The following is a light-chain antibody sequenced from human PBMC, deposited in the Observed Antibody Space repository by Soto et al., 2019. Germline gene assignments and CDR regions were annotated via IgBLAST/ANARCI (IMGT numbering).Light chain of an antibody. CDR2: GAS. CDR3: QQGHNWPLT. CDR1: QSFNSE. V-gene: IGKV3-15*01. Sequence: EIVMTQSPATLSLSPGERAALSCRVSQSFNSELAWYQQKPGQPPRLLIYGASTRATGVPARFTGSESGSEFTLTISGLQSEDFAVYYCQQGHNWPLTFGQGTRLEI. J-gene: IGKJ2*01.